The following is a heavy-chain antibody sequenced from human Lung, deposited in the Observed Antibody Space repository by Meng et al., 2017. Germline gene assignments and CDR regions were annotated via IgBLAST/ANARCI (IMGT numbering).Heavy chain of an antibody. V-gene: IGHV3-21*01. Sequence: EVQLVESGGGLVTPGGSLRLSCAASGFTFRNYSMNWVRQAPGKGLEWVSSISSDSRYIFYADSVKGRFTVSRDNAKNSLYLQMISLSLEDTAVFYCARFETVGVATGDFWGQGTLVTVSS. CDR2: ISSDSRYI. CDR1: GFTFRNYS. CDR3: ARFETVGVATGDF. J-gene: IGHJ4*02. D-gene: IGHD5-12*01.